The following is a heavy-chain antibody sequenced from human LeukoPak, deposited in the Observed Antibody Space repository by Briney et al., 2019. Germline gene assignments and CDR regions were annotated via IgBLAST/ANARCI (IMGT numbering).Heavy chain of an antibody. CDR2: IRYDGSNK. D-gene: IGHD3-10*01. V-gene: IGHV3-30*02. Sequence: GGSLRLSCATSGFTFSSYGMYWVRQAPGKGLEWVAFIRYDGSNKYYADSVKGRFTISRDNPKNTLYLQMNSLRAEDTAVYYCAKAVSMVRGKVADYWGQGTLVTVSS. J-gene: IGHJ4*02. CDR3: AKAVSMVRGKVADY. CDR1: GFTFSSYG.